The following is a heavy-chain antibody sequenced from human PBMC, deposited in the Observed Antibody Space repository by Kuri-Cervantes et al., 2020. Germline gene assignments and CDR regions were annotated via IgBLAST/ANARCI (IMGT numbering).Heavy chain of an antibody. CDR2: IRSKAYGGTT. D-gene: IGHD6-6*01. Sequence: GGSLRLSCAASGFTFSTYEMNWVRQAPGKGLEWVGFIRSKAYGGTTEYAASVKGRFTISRDDSKSIAYLQMNSLKTEDTAVYYCTRDSSIAALDAFDIWGQGTMVTVSS. J-gene: IGHJ3*02. CDR3: TRDSSIAALDAFDI. V-gene: IGHV3-49*04. CDR1: GFTFSTYE.